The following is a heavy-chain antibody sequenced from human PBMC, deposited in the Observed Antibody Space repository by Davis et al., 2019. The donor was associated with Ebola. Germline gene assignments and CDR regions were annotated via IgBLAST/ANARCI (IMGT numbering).Heavy chain of an antibody. J-gene: IGHJ5*02. D-gene: IGHD6-13*01. V-gene: IGHV3-73*01. CDR1: GYTFTSYA. CDR2: IRSNANSYAT. CDR3: TRDGGSSLSYWFDP. Sequence: KVSCKASGYTFTSYAMHWVRQPSAKELAWVGRIRSNANSYATAYAASVKGSFTISRDDSKNTAYRQMNSLKTEDTAVYYCTRDGGSSLSYWFDPWGQGTLVTVSS.